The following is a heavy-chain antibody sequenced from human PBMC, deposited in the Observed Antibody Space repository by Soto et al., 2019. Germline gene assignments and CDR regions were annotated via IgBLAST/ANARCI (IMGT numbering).Heavy chain of an antibody. CDR3: ARDRHYDFWSGYYTDYYYYGMDV. V-gene: IGHV1-18*01. D-gene: IGHD3-3*01. CDR1: GYTFTSYG. J-gene: IGHJ6*02. Sequence: QVQLVQSGAEVKKPGASVKVSCKASGYTFTSYGISWVRQAPGQGLEWMGWISAYNGNTNYAQKLQGRVTMTTDTSSSTAYMELRSLRSDDTAVYYCARDRHYDFWSGYYTDYYYYGMDVWGQGTTVTVSS. CDR2: ISAYNGNT.